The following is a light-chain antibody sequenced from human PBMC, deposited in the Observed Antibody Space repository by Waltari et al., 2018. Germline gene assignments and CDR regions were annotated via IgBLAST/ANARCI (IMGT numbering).Light chain of an antibody. V-gene: IGKV3-15*01. CDR3: QQYNRWPPIT. J-gene: IGKJ5*01. Sequence: EIVMTQSPATLSVSPGETATLSCRASQSVSSNVAWYQKKPGQAPRLLIYDASTRAISIPAKFRGSGSWTEFTRTISSLQSEDFAVYYCQQYNRWPPITFGHGTRLEIK. CDR1: QSVSSN. CDR2: DAS.